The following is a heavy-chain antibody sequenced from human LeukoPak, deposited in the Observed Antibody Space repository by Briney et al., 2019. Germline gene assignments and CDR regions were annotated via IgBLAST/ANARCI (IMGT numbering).Heavy chain of an antibody. D-gene: IGHD3-10*01. V-gene: IGHV4-59*01. CDR1: GGSIGSYY. CDR2: IYYRGST. J-gene: IGHJ4*02. CDR3: ASRTYYGSGPDY. Sequence: SETLSLTCTVSGGSIGSYYWSWIRQPPGKGLEWIGYIYYRGSTNYNPSLKSRVTISVDTSKNQFSLRLTSVTAADTAMYYCASRTYYGSGPDYWGQGTLVTVSS.